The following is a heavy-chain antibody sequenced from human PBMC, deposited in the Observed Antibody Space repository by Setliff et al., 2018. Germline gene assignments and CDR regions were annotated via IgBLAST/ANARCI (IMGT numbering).Heavy chain of an antibody. Sequence: GGFLRLSCAASGFTFSSYAMHWVRQAPGKGLEWVAVISDDGINKYYVDSVKGRFTISRDRAKNSLYLQMNSLRTEDTAVYYCAKDESRYSSSWYIYWGQGTLVTVSS. CDR3: AKDESRYSSSWYIY. J-gene: IGHJ4*02. CDR2: ISDDGINK. CDR1: GFTFSSYA. V-gene: IGHV3-30*01. D-gene: IGHD6-13*01.